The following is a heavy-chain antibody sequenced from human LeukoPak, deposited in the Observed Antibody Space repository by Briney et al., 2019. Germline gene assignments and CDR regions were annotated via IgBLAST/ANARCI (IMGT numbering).Heavy chain of an antibody. Sequence: GESLEISCKGSGYTFTSHWIAWVRQMPGKGLEWMGIIRPANSDTRYSPSFEGQVTISADKSISTAYLQWSSLEASDTAMYYCARRYCSGTTCYNFDLWGQGALGTVSS. D-gene: IGHD2-15*01. CDR2: IRPANSDT. CDR1: GYTFTSHW. CDR3: ARRYCSGTTCYNFDL. J-gene: IGHJ4*02. V-gene: IGHV5-51*01.